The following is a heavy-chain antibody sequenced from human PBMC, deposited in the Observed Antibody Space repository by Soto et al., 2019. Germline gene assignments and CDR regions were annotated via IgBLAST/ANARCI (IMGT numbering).Heavy chain of an antibody. Sequence: EVQLLEPGGGLVQPGGSLRRSCAASGFTFSSYAMSWVRQAPGKGLEWVSAISGSGGSTYYADSVKGRFTISRDNSKKTLYLQMNSLRAEDTAVYYCAKALYDFWSGYYIAAFDYWGQGTLVTVSS. CDR1: GFTFSSYA. CDR3: AKALYDFWSGYYIAAFDY. CDR2: ISGSGGST. V-gene: IGHV3-23*01. D-gene: IGHD3-3*01. J-gene: IGHJ4*02.